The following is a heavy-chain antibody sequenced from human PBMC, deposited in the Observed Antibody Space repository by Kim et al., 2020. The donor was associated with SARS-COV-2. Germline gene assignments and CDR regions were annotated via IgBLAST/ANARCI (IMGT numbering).Heavy chain of an antibody. CDR1: GFSFSDHY. Sequence: GGSLRLSCVASGFSFSDHYMDWVRQAPGKGLEWVGRSRNKANSYTTEYAASVKGRFSISRDESKNSLFLQMNSLMTEDTAMYYCARIATPGYYFLHWGQG. V-gene: IGHV3-72*01. CDR3: ARIATPGYYFLH. D-gene: IGHD6-13*01. J-gene: IGHJ1*01. CDR2: SRNKANSYTT.